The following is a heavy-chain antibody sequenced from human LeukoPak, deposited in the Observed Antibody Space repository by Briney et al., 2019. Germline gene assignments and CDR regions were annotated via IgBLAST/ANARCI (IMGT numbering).Heavy chain of an antibody. CDR2: ISGSGGNT. J-gene: IGHJ4*02. Sequence: GGSLRLSCAVSEITLSNYGMSWVRHAPGKRLEWVSGISGSGGNTYYADSVKGRFTISRDNSKNTLYLQMNSLRAEDTAVYFCAKRGVVIRVILVGFHKEAYYFDSWGQGALVTVSS. D-gene: IGHD3-22*01. V-gene: IGHV3-23*01. CDR1: EITLSNYG. CDR3: AKRGVVIRVILVGFHKEAYYFDS.